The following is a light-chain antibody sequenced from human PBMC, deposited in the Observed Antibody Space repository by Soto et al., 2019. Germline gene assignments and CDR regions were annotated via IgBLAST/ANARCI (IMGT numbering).Light chain of an antibody. V-gene: IGKV3D-20*02. CDR1: QSLSSNF. Sequence: EIVLTQSPATLSLSPGERATLSCRAIQSLSSNFLAWYQQKPGQPPRLLIYGASSRATGIPDRFSGSGSGTDFTLTISSLEPEDFAVYYCQQRGDWPPITFGQGTRLEIK. CDR3: QQRGDWPPIT. J-gene: IGKJ5*01. CDR2: GAS.